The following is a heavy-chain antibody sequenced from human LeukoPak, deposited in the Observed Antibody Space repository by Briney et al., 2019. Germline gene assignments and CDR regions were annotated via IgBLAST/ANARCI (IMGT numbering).Heavy chain of an antibody. CDR3: ARGAAVAGTADY. V-gene: IGHV1-8*03. CDR1: GYTFTSYD. CDR2: MNPNSGNT. Sequence: ASVKVSCKASGYTFTSYDINWVRRATGQGLEWMGWMNPNSGNTGYAQKFQGRVTITRNTSISTAYMELSSLRSEDTAVYYCARGAAVAGTADYWGQGTLVTVSS. J-gene: IGHJ4*02. D-gene: IGHD6-19*01.